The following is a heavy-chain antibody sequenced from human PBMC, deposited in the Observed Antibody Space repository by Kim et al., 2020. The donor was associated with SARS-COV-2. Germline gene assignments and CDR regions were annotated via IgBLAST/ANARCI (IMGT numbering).Heavy chain of an antibody. Sequence: GGSLRLSCAASGFTFSSYGMHWVRQAPGKGLEWVAVISYDGSNKYYADSVKGRFTISRDNSKNTLYLQMNSLRAEDMAVYYCAKVKGTVVTPGDYYYYGMDVWGQGTTVTVSS. CDR3: AKVKGTVVTPGDYYYYGMDV. CDR2: ISYDGSNK. V-gene: IGHV3-30*18. CDR1: GFTFSSYG. D-gene: IGHD2-15*01. J-gene: IGHJ6*02.